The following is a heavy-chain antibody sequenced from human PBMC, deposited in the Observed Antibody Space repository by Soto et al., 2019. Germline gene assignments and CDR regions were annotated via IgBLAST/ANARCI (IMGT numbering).Heavy chain of an antibody. Sequence: QVQLVQSGAEVKEPGSSVRVSCKASGGTFDKCIMNWVRQTPGRGLEWMGVIVPMLGTPTYAEKFKGRVRISATGSATTTYMEVTSLRSEDTAIYYCARNGTYGSSRSHYSGMDVWGQGTTVTVSS. J-gene: IGHJ6*02. CDR3: ARNGTYGSSRSHYSGMDV. V-gene: IGHV1-69*01. D-gene: IGHD3-10*01. CDR1: GGTFDKCI. CDR2: IVPMLGTP.